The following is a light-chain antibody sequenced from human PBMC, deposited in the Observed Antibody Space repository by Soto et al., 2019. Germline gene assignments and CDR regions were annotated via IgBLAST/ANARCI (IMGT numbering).Light chain of an antibody. V-gene: IGKV2-28*01. Sequence: DIVMTQSPLSLPVTPGEPASISCRSSQSLLHSNGYNYLDWYLQKPGQSPQLLIYDASNLETGVPSRFSGGGSGTDFTFTISSLQPEDIATYYCQQYDNLRVTFGPGTKVDIK. CDR3: QQYDNLRVT. J-gene: IGKJ3*01. CDR2: DAS. CDR1: QSLLHSNGYNY.